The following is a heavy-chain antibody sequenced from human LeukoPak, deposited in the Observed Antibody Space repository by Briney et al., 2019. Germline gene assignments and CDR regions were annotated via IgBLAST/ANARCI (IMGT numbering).Heavy chain of an antibody. D-gene: IGHD6-13*01. J-gene: IGHJ3*02. CDR3: ARGPSSSWYRDAFDI. CDR1: GFTFSSYG. Sequence: GGTLRLSCAASGFTFSSYGMTWVRQAPGKVLEWVSAISGSGGITYYADSVKGRFTISRDNSKNTLYLQMNSLRAEDTAVYYCARGPSSSWYRDAFDIWGQGTMVTVSS. V-gene: IGHV3-23*01. CDR2: ISGSGGIT.